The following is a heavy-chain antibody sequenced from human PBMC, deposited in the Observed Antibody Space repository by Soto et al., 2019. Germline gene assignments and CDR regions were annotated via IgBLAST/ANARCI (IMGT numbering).Heavy chain of an antibody. Sequence: QGLEWMGWINPNSGGTNYAQKFQGWVTMTRDTSISTAYMELSRLRSDDTAVYYCARRGSFNGYYYYMDVWGKGTTVTVSS. CDR2: INPNSGGT. J-gene: IGHJ6*03. CDR3: ARRGSFNGYYYYMDV. D-gene: IGHD2-8*01. V-gene: IGHV1-2*04.